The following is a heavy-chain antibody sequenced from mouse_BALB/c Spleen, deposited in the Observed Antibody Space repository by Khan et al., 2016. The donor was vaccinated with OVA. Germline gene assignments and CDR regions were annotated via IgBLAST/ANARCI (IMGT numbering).Heavy chain of an antibody. CDR2: ISNLAYSI. CDR3: ARSWAMDY. J-gene: IGHJ4*01. Sequence: DVQLVESGGGLVQPGGSRKLSCAASGFTFSDYGMAWVRQAPGKGPEWVAFISNLAYSIYYADTVTGRFTISRENAKNTLYLEMSSLRSEETAMYYCARSWAMDYWGQGTSVTVSS. V-gene: IGHV5-15*02. CDR1: GFTFSDYG.